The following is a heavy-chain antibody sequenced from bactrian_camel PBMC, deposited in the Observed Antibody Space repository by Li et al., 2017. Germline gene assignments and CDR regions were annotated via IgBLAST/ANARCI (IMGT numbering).Heavy chain of an antibody. Sequence: VQLVESGGGLVQPGGSLRLSCAASGFTFSDVAMSWVRQAPGKGLERVSSISGRGGIENYADSVMGRFTISRDNAKNTLYLQMNSLKSEDTALYYCARGGWWYDYWGQGTQVTVS. D-gene: IGHD5*01. CDR3: ARGGWWYDY. CDR2: ISGRGGIE. J-gene: IGHJ4*01. V-gene: IGHV3S42*01. CDR1: GFTFSDVA.